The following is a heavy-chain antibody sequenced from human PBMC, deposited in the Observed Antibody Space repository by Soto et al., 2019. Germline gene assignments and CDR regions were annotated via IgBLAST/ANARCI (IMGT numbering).Heavy chain of an antibody. D-gene: IGHD1-7*01. CDR3: VRRVSGNYDY. V-gene: IGHV3-64*01. CDR2: ISSNGGTT. Sequence: EVQLAESGGGMVQPGGSLRLSCVASGFTFSSYDMHWVRQAPGKGLEYVSSISSNGGTTYYGNSVKGRFTISRDNSKKTLNVQMGSLRAEDMAVYYCVRRVSGNYDYWGQGTLVTVSS. CDR1: GFTFSSYD. J-gene: IGHJ4*02.